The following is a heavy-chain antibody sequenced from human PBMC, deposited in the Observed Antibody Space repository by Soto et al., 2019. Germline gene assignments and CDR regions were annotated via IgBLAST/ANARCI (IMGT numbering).Heavy chain of an antibody. V-gene: IGHV3-23*01. CDR1: GFTFSSYA. CDR3: AKIYCSGGSCYPNVYYYYYYGMDV. CDR2: ISGSGGST. J-gene: IGHJ6*02. D-gene: IGHD2-15*01. Sequence: EVQLLESGGGLVQPGGSLRLSCAASGFTFSSYAMSWVRQAPGKGLEWVSAISGSGGSTYYADSVKGRFTISRDNSKNTLYLQRNSLRAEDTAVYYCAKIYCSGGSCYPNVYYYYYYGMDVWGQGTTVTVSS.